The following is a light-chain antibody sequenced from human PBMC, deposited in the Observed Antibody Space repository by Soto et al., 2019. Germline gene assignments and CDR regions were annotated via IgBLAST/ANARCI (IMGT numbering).Light chain of an antibody. CDR1: SSDVGSYNL. Sequence: QSALTQPASVSGSPGQSITISCTGTSSDVGSYNLVSWYQQHPGKAPKFMIYEGSKRPSGVSNRFSGSKSGNTASLTISGFQAEDEADYYCCSNAGSSPYVFGTGTKLTVL. J-gene: IGLJ1*01. CDR3: CSNAGSSPYV. V-gene: IGLV2-23*01. CDR2: EGS.